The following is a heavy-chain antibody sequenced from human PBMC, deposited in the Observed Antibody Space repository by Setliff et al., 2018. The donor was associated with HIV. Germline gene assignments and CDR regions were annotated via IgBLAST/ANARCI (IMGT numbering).Heavy chain of an antibody. CDR1: GFTFSAFF. CDR3: AKRRSRYGSGSSYPLDL. V-gene: IGHV3-23*01. CDR2: ISGSGNTT. Sequence: GGSLRLSCEASGFTFSAFFMTWVRLAPGKGLEWVAGISGSGNTTFHSDSLRGRFVASRDNSRNRLYLQMNSLRVEDTAVYFCAKRRSRYGSGSSYPLDLWGPRTLVTVSS. D-gene: IGHD3-10*01. J-gene: IGHJ5*02.